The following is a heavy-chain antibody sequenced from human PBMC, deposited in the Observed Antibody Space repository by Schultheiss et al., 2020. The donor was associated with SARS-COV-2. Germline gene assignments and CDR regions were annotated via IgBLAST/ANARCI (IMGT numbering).Heavy chain of an antibody. CDR1: GFTFSSYE. CDR3: ATINWYKWFDP. V-gene: IGHV4-34*08. J-gene: IGHJ5*02. CDR2: INHSGST. D-gene: IGHD1-1*01. Sequence: GSLRLSCAASGFTFSSYEMNWVRQAPGKGLEWIGEINHSGSTYYNPSLKSRVTISVDTSKNQFSLKLSSVTAADTAVYYCATINWYKWFDPWGQGTLVTVSS.